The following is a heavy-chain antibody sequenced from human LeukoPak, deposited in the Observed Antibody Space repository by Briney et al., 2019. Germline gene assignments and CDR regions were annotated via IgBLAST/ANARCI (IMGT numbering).Heavy chain of an antibody. CDR1: GFTVNSNY. D-gene: IGHD4-11*01. J-gene: IGHJ3*02. CDR3: ARVLNLQGGSFDI. Sequence: PGGSLRLSCAASGFTVNSNYMSWVRQAPGKGLEWVSVIYSGGSTYYADSVKGRFTISRDNSKNTLYLQMNSLRVEDTAVYYCARVLNLQGGSFDIWGQGTMVTVSS. CDR2: IYSGGST. V-gene: IGHV3-66*01.